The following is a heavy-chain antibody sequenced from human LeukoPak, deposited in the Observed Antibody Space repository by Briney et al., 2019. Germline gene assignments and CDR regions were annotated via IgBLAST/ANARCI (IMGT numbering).Heavy chain of an antibody. D-gene: IGHD3-3*01. J-gene: IGHJ4*02. Sequence: GGSLRPSCAASGFIFSAYSMNWVRQAPGKGLEWLSYISTGGRPIYNADSAKGRFTISRDNAKNSLYLQLNSLRDDDTAVYYCARTGTFGYYQTDYWGQGTLVTVSS. V-gene: IGHV3-48*02. CDR3: ARTGTFGYYQTDY. CDR2: ISTGGRPI. CDR1: GFIFSAYS.